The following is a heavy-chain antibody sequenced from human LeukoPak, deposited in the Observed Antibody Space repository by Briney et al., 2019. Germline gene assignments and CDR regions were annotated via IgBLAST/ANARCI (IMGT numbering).Heavy chain of an antibody. D-gene: IGHD4-17*01. CDR3: ARDPVLTVTTHWGFDP. Sequence: ASVKVSCKASGYTFTSYGISWVRQAPGQGREWMGWNSAYNGNTNYAQKLQGRVTMTTDTSTSTAYMELRSLRSDDTAVYYCARDPVLTVTTHWGFDPWGQGTLVTVSS. CDR1: GYTFTSYG. J-gene: IGHJ5*02. CDR2: NSAYNGNT. V-gene: IGHV1-18*01.